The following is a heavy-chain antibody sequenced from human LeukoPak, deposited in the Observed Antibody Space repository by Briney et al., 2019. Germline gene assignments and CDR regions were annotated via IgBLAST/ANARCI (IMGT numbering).Heavy chain of an antibody. J-gene: IGHJ4*02. CDR1: GFTFSSYG. CDR3: AKETDYGDYVDY. D-gene: IGHD4-17*01. CDR2: ISYDGSNK. Sequence: GRSLRLSCAASGFTFSSYGMHWVRRAPGKGLEWVAVISYDGSNKYYADSVKGRFTISRDNSKNTLYLQMNSLRAEDTAVYYCAKETDYGDYVDYWGQGTLVTVSS. V-gene: IGHV3-30*18.